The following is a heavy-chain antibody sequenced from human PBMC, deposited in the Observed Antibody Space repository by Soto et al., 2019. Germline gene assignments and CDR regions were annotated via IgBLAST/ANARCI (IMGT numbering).Heavy chain of an antibody. CDR2: IIPFSGTT. D-gene: IGHD3-10*01. CDR1: GNTFINYA. Sequence: QVQLVQSGAEVRKPGSSVKVSCGTSGNTFINYAISWVRQAPGQGLEWMGGIIPFSGTTSYTQNFQGGVTFSADIAMTTVYMELSSLKPRYTAVYYCVRSPLIRGVVRGLDVWGQGTTITVSS. J-gene: IGHJ6*02. V-gene: IGHV1-69*06. CDR3: VRSPLIRGVVRGLDV.